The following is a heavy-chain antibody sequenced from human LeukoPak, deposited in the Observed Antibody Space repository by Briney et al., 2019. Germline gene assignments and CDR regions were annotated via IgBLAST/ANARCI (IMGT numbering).Heavy chain of an antibody. V-gene: IGHV1-18*01. CDR1: GYTFTSYG. CDR3: ARDGGYGGYGINWFDP. Sequence: ASVKVSCKASGYTFTSYGFSWVRQAPGQGLERMGWISAYNGNTNYAQKLQGRVTMTTDTSTGTAYMELRSLGSEDTAVYYCARDGGYGGYGINWFDPWGQGTLVTVSS. J-gene: IGHJ5*02. D-gene: IGHD6-25*01. CDR2: ISAYNGNT.